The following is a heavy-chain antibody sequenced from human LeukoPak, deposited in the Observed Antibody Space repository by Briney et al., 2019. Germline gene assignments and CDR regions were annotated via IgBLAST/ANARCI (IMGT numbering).Heavy chain of an antibody. D-gene: IGHD6-13*01. Sequence: WASVKVSCKASGYTFTSYDINWVRQATGQGLEWMGWMNPNSGNTGYAQKFQGRVTITRNTSISTAYMELSSLRSEDTAVYYCARQRSSSWYRQRYYFDYWGQGTLVTVSS. CDR3: ARQRSSSWYRQRYYFDY. CDR1: GYTFTSYD. J-gene: IGHJ4*02. CDR2: MNPNSGNT. V-gene: IGHV1-8*03.